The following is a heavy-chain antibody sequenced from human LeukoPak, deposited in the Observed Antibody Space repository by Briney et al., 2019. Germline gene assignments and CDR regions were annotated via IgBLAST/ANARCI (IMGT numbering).Heavy chain of an antibody. J-gene: IGHJ6*02. Sequence: GRSLRLSCAASGFTFDDYAMHWVRQAPGKGLEWVSGISWNSGSVGYADSVKGRFTISRDNAKNSLYLQMNSLRAEDTALYYCAKDIRFLEWEGYYGMDVWGQGTTVTVSS. CDR1: GFTFDDYA. D-gene: IGHD3-3*01. CDR2: ISWNSGSV. V-gene: IGHV3-9*01. CDR3: AKDIRFLEWEGYYGMDV.